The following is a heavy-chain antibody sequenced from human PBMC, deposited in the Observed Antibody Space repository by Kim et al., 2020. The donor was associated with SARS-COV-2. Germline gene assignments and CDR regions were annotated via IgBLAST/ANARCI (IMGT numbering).Heavy chain of an antibody. J-gene: IGHJ6*02. V-gene: IGHV4-39*01. CDR1: GGSISSSSYY. CDR2: IYYSGST. Sequence: SETLSLTCTVSGGSISSSSYYWGWIRQPPGKGLEWIGSIYYSGSTYYNPSLKSRVTISVDTSKNQFSLKLSSVTAADTAVYYCARLLGTKNYYYGMDVWGQGTTVTVSS. CDR3: ARLLGTKNYYYGMDV. D-gene: IGHD2-8*01.